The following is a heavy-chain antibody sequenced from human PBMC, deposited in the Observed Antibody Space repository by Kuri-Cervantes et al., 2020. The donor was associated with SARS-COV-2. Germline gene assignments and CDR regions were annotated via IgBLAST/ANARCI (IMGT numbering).Heavy chain of an antibody. CDR1: GGSISSYY. V-gene: IGHV4-4*07. CDR2: IYTSGST. D-gene: IGHD3-16*01. Sequence: SETLSLTCTVSGGSISSYYWSWIRQPAGKGLEWIGRIYTSGSTNYNPSLKSRVTISVDTSKNQFSLKLSSVTAADTAVYYCARQGSRLGWFDPWGQGTLVTVSS. CDR3: ARQGSRLGWFDP. J-gene: IGHJ5*02.